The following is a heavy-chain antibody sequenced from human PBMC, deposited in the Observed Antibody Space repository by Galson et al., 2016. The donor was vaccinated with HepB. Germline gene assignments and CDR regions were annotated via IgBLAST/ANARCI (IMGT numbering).Heavy chain of an antibody. J-gene: IGHJ2*01. Sequence: SVKVSCKASGGTFSSYAISWVRQAPGQGLEWMGGITPIFGTANYAQKFQGRVTITADESTSTAFMELRSLRSEDTAVYYCASATTPAGDWYFDLWGRGTLVTVSS. V-gene: IGHV1-69*13. CDR3: ASATTPAGDWYFDL. CDR2: ITPIFGTA. D-gene: IGHD4-11*01. CDR1: GGTFSSYA.